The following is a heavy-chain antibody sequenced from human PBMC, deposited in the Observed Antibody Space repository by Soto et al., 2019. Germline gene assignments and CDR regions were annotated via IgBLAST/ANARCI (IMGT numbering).Heavy chain of an antibody. CDR2: IVPVFGRP. J-gene: IGHJ4*02. D-gene: IGHD5-12*01. Sequence: SVKVSCKASGYTFTSYGISWVRQAPGQGLEWMGGIVPVFGRPNYAQRFRGRLTITADESTSTGYMELISLRSDDTAVYYCAREGSGYNFWGQGTQVTVSS. V-gene: IGHV1-69*13. CDR3: AREGSGYNF. CDR1: GYTFTSYG.